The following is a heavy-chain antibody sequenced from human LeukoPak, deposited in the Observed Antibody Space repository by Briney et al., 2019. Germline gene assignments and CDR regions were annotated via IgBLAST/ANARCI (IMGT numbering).Heavy chain of an antibody. D-gene: IGHD3-3*01. CDR1: GFTFSSYG. Sequence: GGSLRLSCAASGFTFSSYGMHWVRQAPGKGLEWVAVIWYDRSNKYYADSVKGRFTISRDNSKNTLYLQMNSLRAEDTAVYYCAKGGFWSGYHAIYYYYYCMDVWGKGTTVTVSS. CDR2: IWYDRSNK. V-gene: IGHV3-33*06. J-gene: IGHJ6*03. CDR3: AKGGFWSGYHAIYYYYYCMDV.